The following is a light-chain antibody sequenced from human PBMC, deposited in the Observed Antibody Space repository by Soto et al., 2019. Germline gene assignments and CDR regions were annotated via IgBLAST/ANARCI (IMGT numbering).Light chain of an antibody. CDR2: GAS. V-gene: IGKV3-20*01. CDR3: QQYGSSQT. CDR1: QSVSSSY. J-gene: IGKJ1*01. Sequence: EIVWTQPPSTLSLSPGERATLSCRASQSVSSSYLAWYQQKPGQAPRLLIYGASSRATGIPDRFSGSGSGTDFTLTISRLEPEDFAVYYCQQYGSSQTFGQGTKVDIK.